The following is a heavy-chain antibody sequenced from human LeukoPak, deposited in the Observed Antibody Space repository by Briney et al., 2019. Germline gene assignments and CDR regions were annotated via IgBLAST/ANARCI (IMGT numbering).Heavy chain of an antibody. D-gene: IGHD1-20*01. Sequence: PGRSLRLSCAASGFTFGDYYMSWIRQAPGKGLEWVSYISSSGNTIYYADSVKGRLTSSRDNAKNSLYLQMNSLRAEDTAVYYCARVSYNWDYHYYNGMDVWGQGTTVTVSS. CDR3: ARVSYNWDYHYYNGMDV. CDR2: ISSSGNTI. CDR1: GFTFGDYY. J-gene: IGHJ6*02. V-gene: IGHV3-11*01.